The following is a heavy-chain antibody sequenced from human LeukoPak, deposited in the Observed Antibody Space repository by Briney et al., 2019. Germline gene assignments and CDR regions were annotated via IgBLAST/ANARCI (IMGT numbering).Heavy chain of an antibody. Sequence: GGSLRLSCAASGFAFSSYWMHWVRQDPGKGLVWVSTISVSATNTYYADSVKGRFTISRDNSKNTLYLQMNSLRVDDTAVYYCATITSMRVVLISWGQGTLVTVSS. CDR2: ISVSATNT. D-gene: IGHD3-22*01. CDR1: GFAFSSYW. CDR3: ATITSMRVVLIS. V-gene: IGHV3-23*01. J-gene: IGHJ1*01.